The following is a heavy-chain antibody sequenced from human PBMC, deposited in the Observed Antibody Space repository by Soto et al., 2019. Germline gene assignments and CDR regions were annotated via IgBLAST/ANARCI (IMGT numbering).Heavy chain of an antibody. Sequence: ASVKVSCKASGYTFTGYYMHWVRQAPGQGLEWMGWINPNSGGTNYAQKFQGRVTMTRDTPISTAYMELSRLRSDDTAVYYCARLTGDFDAFDIWGQGTMVTVSS. D-gene: IGHD7-27*01. V-gene: IGHV1-2*02. CDR1: GYTFTGYY. CDR2: INPNSGGT. CDR3: ARLTGDFDAFDI. J-gene: IGHJ3*02.